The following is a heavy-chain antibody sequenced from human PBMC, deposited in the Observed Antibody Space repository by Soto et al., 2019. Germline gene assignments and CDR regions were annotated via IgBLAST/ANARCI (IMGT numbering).Heavy chain of an antibody. Sequence: SETLSLTCTVSGGSISSYYWSWIRQPPGKGLEWIGYIYYSGSTNYNPSLKSRVTISVDTSKNQFSLKLSSVTAADTAVYYCARDRPGRYYYYMDVWGKGTTVTVSS. V-gene: IGHV4-59*01. CDR1: GGSISSYY. J-gene: IGHJ6*03. CDR2: IYYSGST. CDR3: ARDRPGRYYYYMDV. D-gene: IGHD2-2*01.